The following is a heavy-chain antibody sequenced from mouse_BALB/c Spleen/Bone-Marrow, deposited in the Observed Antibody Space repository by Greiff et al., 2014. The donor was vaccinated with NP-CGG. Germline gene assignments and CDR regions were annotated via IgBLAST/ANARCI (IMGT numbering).Heavy chain of an antibody. Sequence: QVQLQQSGPELVKPGASVKISCKASGYAFSSSWMNWVKQRPGQGLEWIGRIYPGDGNTNYNGKFKGKATLTADKSSTTAYMQLSSLTSVDSAVYFCALYGYDGLSWFAYWGQGTLVTASA. V-gene: IGHV1-82*01. CDR1: GYAFSSSW. J-gene: IGHJ3*01. CDR3: ALYGYDGLSWFAY. CDR2: IYPGDGNT. D-gene: IGHD2-2*01.